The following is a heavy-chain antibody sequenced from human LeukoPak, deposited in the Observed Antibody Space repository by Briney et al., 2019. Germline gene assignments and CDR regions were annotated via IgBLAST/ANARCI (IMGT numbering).Heavy chain of an antibody. D-gene: IGHD6-19*01. Sequence: ASVKVSCKASGYTFTGYYMHWVRQAPGQRLEWMGWINPNGADTNYAQKFQGRVTLTRDTSITTAYMDLSSLTSDDTALYYCARALTRYSTAWYGYWGQGTLVTVSS. CDR2: INPNGADT. V-gene: IGHV1-2*02. CDR1: GYTFTGYY. J-gene: IGHJ4*02. CDR3: ARALTRYSTAWYGY.